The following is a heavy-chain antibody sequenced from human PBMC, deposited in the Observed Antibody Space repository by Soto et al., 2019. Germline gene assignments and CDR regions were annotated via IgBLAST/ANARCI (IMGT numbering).Heavy chain of an antibody. CDR2: ISSSSSVI. CDR3: ARYLIIPRAFDI. J-gene: IGHJ3*02. V-gene: IGHV3-48*04. D-gene: IGHD2-21*01. Sequence: GGSLRLSCSVSGFTFSTYSMAWIRQAPGKGLEWLSYISSSSSVIYYADSVKGRITVSRDNGKNALILQMHSLRADDTAVYYCARYLIIPRAFDIWGQGTAVTVSS. CDR1: GFTFSTYS.